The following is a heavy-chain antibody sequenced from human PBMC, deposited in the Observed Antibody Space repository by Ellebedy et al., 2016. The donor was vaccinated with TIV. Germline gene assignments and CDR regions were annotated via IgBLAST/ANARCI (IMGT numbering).Heavy chain of an antibody. CDR2: IYYSGST. D-gene: IGHD6-13*01. CDR1: GGSISSYY. Sequence: MPSETLSLTCTVSGGSISSYYWSWIRQPPGKGLEWIGYIYYSGSTNYNPSLKSRVTISVDTSKNQFSLKLSSVTAADTAVYYCARDSPASRQQLVNWFDPWGQGTLVTVSS. J-gene: IGHJ5*02. CDR3: ARDSPASRQQLVNWFDP. V-gene: IGHV4-59*12.